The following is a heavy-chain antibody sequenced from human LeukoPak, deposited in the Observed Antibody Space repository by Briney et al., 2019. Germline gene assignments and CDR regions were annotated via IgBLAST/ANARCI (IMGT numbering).Heavy chain of an antibody. Sequence: ASVKDSCKASGYTFTGYYMHWVRQAPGQGLEWMGWINPNSGGTNYAQKFQGRVTMTRDTSISTAYMELSRLRSDDTAVYYCARGLKVVPAALVYWGQGTLVTVSS. CDR3: ARGLKVVPAALVY. V-gene: IGHV1-2*02. CDR2: INPNSGGT. J-gene: IGHJ4*02. D-gene: IGHD2-2*01. CDR1: GYTFTGYY.